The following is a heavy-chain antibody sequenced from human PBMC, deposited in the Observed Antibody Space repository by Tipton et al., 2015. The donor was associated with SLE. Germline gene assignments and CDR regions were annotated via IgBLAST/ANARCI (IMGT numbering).Heavy chain of an antibody. CDR3: ARHRGNSYYYGMDV. CDR1: GGSISSISYS. J-gene: IGHJ6*02. V-gene: IGHV4-39*01. D-gene: IGHD4-23*01. CDR2: IYYSGST. Sequence: TLSLTCTVSGGSISSISYSWGWIRQPPGKGLEWIVSIYYSGSTYYNPSLKSRVTISLDTSKNQFSLKLSSVTAADTAAYYCARHRGNSYYYGMDVWGQGTTVTVSS.